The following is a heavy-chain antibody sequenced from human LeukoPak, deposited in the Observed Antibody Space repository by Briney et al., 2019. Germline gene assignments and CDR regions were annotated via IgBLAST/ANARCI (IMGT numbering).Heavy chain of an antibody. V-gene: IGHV3-53*01. J-gene: IGHJ4*02. CDR3: ARDLGGYYDY. CDR2: IYSGGST. D-gene: IGHD3-22*01. CDR1: GFTVSSNY. Sequence: SGGSPRLSCAASGFTVSSNYMSWVRQAPGKGLEWVSVIYSGGSTYYADSVKGRFTISRDNSKNTLYLQMNSLRAEDTAVYYCARDLGGYYDYWGQGTLVTVSS.